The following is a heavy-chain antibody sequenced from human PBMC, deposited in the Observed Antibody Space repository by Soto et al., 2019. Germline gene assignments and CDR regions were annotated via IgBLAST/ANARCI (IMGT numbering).Heavy chain of an antibody. CDR2: ISYDGGER. Sequence: QVQLVESGGGVVQSGGSLRLSCGGSGFIFSRYGMHWVRQAPGKGLEWATGISYDGGERFYADSVKGRFTISRDNSKNRLDLQMSSLRPEDTAVYYCARDLPLYCRGDCNFDFWGQGTLVTVSS. V-gene: IGHV3-30*03. CDR1: GFIFSRYG. J-gene: IGHJ4*02. CDR3: ARDLPLYCRGDCNFDF. D-gene: IGHD2-21*02.